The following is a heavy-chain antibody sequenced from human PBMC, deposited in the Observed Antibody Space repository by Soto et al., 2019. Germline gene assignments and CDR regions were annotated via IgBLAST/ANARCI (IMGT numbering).Heavy chain of an antibody. J-gene: IGHJ6*03. CDR3: ARVSSSPLWAGIWGSYRPTEYYYYYYMDV. V-gene: IGHV1-8*01. CDR1: GYTFTSYD. Sequence: PGASVKVSCKASGYTFTSYDINWVRQATGQGLEWKGWMNPNSGNTGYAQKFQGRVTMTRNTSISTAYMELSSLRSEDTAVYYCARVSSSPLWAGIWGSYRPTEYYYYYYMDVWGKGTTVTVSS. CDR2: MNPNSGNT. D-gene: IGHD3-16*02.